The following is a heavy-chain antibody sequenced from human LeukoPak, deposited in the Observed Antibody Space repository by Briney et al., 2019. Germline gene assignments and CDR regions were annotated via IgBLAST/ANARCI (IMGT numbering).Heavy chain of an antibody. V-gene: IGHV3-30*02. CDR2: IQYDGSNK. CDR1: GFTFSSYG. CDR3: AKDARSEWLRSFDY. D-gene: IGHD5-12*01. J-gene: IGHJ4*02. Sequence: PGGSLRLSCAASGFTFSSYGMHWVRQAPGKGLEWVAFIQYDGSNKYYVDSVKGRFTISRDNSKNTLDLQMYSLRVEDTAVYYCAKDARSEWLRSFDYWGQGTLVTVSS.